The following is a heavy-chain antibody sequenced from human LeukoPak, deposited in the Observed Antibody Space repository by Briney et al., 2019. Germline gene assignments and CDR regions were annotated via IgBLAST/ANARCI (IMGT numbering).Heavy chain of an antibody. J-gene: IGHJ4*02. CDR2: ISGSDGST. V-gene: IGHV3-23*01. Sequence: GGSLRLSCAASGFTFSNYAMSWVRQAPGKGLEWVSAISGSDGSTNYADSVKGRFTISRDNSKNTLYLQMNSLRAEDTAVYYCASGSSWSTFDYWGQGTLVTVSS. CDR3: ASGSSWSTFDY. CDR1: GFTFSNYA. D-gene: IGHD6-13*01.